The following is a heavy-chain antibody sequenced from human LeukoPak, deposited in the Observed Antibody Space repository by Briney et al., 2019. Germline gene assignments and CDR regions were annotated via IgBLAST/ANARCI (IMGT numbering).Heavy chain of an antibody. D-gene: IGHD4-17*01. Sequence: PSETLSLTCTVSGGSISSYYWSWIRQPPGKGLEWIGEINHSGSTNYNPSLKSRVTISVDTSKNQFSLKLSSVTAADTAVYYCARGRRYYGDEGLAYWGQGTLVTVSS. CDR2: INHSGST. V-gene: IGHV4-34*01. J-gene: IGHJ4*02. CDR3: ARGRRYYGDEGLAY. CDR1: GGSISSYY.